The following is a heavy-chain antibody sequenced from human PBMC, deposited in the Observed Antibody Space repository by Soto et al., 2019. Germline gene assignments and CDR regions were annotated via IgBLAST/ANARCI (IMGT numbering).Heavy chain of an antibody. Sequence: QVQLVESGGGVVQPGTSLRLSCAASGFTFSSYAMHWVRQAPGKGLEWVAVISYDGSNKYYADSVKGRFTISRDNSKNTMYLQMNSLRAEDTAVYYCARDRGTTTIFGEYWFDPWGQGTLVSVSS. D-gene: IGHD3-3*01. CDR1: GFTFSSYA. CDR3: ARDRGTTTIFGEYWFDP. CDR2: ISYDGSNK. V-gene: IGHV3-30-3*01. J-gene: IGHJ5*02.